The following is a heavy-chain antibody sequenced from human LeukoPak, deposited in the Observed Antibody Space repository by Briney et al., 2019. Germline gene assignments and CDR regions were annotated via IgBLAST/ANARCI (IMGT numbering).Heavy chain of an antibody. D-gene: IGHD3-22*01. CDR3: ARGSNYYDSSGYYARSYYFDY. CDR2: INHSGST. CDR1: GGSFSGYY. Sequence: KTSETLSLTCAVYGGSFSGYYWSWIRQPPGKGLEWIGEINHSGSTNYNPSLKSRVTISVDTSKNQFSLKLSSVTAADTAVYYCARGSNYYDSSGYYARSYYFDYWGQGTLATVSS. V-gene: IGHV4-34*01. J-gene: IGHJ4*02.